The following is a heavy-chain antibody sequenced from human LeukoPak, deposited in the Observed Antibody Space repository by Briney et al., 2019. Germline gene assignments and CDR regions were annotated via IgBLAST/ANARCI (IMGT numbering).Heavy chain of an antibody. D-gene: IGHD4-23*01. CDR3: ARDPGSPVDWFDH. V-gene: IGHV1-69*06. Sequence: SVNVSCKASGGTFSSYAISWVRQAPGQGLEWMGGIIPIFCTANSAQKFQGRVTITADKTTSTTYMQLSSLRAEHTAVYYCARDPGSPVDWFDHWGQGTLVTVSS. CDR1: GGTFSSYA. CDR2: IIPIFCTA. J-gene: IGHJ5*02.